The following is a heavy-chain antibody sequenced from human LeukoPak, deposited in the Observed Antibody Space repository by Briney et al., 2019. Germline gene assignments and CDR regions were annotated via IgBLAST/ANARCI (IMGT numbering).Heavy chain of an antibody. V-gene: IGHV3-48*01. CDR3: ARGDDYGDRNYLDS. J-gene: IGHJ4*02. CDR1: AFTFSSQS. D-gene: IGHD4-17*01. CDR2: ISSGSSTI. Sequence: GGSLRLSCVASAFTFSSQSMNWVRQAPGKGLEWVSYISSGSSTIYYADSVKGRFTISRDNAKNSLDLQMNNLRAEDTAVYYCARGDDYGDRNYLDSWGQGTLVTVSS.